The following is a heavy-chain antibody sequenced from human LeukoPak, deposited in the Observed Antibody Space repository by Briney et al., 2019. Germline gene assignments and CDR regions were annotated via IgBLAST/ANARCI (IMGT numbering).Heavy chain of an antibody. D-gene: IGHD4-23*01. CDR1: GFSFSDYG. J-gene: IGHJ4*02. CDR2: VSHDGTKR. CDR3: AREWARGNSYYFDY. V-gene: IGHV3-30*03. Sequence: GGSLRLSCAASGFSFSDYGMHWVRLALGKGLECVALVSHDGTKRDYGESVKGRFTISRDNSANSVYLQMDSLTIDDTAVYFCAREWARGNSYYFDYWGQGTLVTVSS.